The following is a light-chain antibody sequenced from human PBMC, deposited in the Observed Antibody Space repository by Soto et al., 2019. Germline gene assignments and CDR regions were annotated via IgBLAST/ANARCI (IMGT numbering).Light chain of an antibody. J-gene: IGLJ1*01. CDR3: SSSTSSSTL. CDR2: EVS. CDR1: SSDVGSYNY. Sequence: QSVLTQPASVSGSPGQSITLSCTGTSSDVGSYNYVSWYQQHPGKAPKLMIYEVSDRPSGISSRFSGSKSGNTASLTISGLHTDDEADYYCSSSTSSSTLFGPGTKLTVL. V-gene: IGLV2-14*01.